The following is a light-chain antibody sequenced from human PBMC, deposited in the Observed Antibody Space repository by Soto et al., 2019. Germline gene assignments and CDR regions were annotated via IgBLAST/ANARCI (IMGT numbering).Light chain of an antibody. J-gene: IGKJ1*01. CDR2: AAS. Sequence: DIQMSQSPSSVSASVGDRITITCRASQDMGGRLAWFQQKPGKAPQYLIQAASILQSGVPSRFSGSGSGTEFILTINYLQPEDFASYFCLQLYSFPRTCGQRTKVDIK. V-gene: IGKV1-12*01. CDR3: LQLYSFPRT. CDR1: QDMGGR.